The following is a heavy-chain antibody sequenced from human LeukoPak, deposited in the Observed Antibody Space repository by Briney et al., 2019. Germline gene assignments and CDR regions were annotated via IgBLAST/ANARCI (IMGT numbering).Heavy chain of an antibody. V-gene: IGHV1-2*02. CDR1: GYPFTGYY. CDR3: ARLADCSSSSCRSFDY. Sequence: ASVKVSCKASGYPFTGYYLHWVRQAPGQGLEWMGWINPNSGFTNYAQNFQGRVTMTRDTSISTAYMELSRLRSDDTAVYYCARLADCSSSSCRSFDYWGQGTLVTVSS. CDR2: INPNSGFT. J-gene: IGHJ4*02. D-gene: IGHD2-2*01.